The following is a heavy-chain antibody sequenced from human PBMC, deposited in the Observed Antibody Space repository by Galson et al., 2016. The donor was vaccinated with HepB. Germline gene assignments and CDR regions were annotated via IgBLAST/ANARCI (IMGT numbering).Heavy chain of an antibody. J-gene: IGHJ3*02. V-gene: IGHV3-23*01. CDR2: ISAGGGSK. Sequence: SLRLSCADSGFTFSNYAMSWVRQAPGKGLEWVSAISAGGGSKYYADSVEGRFTISRDNSRNTLYLQVNSLRAEDTAMYCWSRNMYGAATNYIGDVSEIWGQGTMVTVSS. CDR3: SRNMYGAATNYIGDVSEI. CDR1: GFTFSNYA. D-gene: IGHD3-10*01.